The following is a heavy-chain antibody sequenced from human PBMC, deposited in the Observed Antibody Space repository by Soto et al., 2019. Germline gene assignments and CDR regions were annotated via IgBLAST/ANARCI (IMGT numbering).Heavy chain of an antibody. V-gene: IGHV4-61*01. Sequence: KSSETLSLTCSVSGDSVNSGYYYWNWIRQPPGVRPEWIGYVSYSGTNYNPSLRSRLTISSDKSKNQFSLRLSSVTAADTAVYYCASAPRSGGSSYYGLDVWGQGIVVTVYS. CDR3: ASAPRSGGSSYYGLDV. CDR2: VSYSGT. CDR1: GDSVNSGYYY. D-gene: IGHD2-15*01. J-gene: IGHJ6*02.